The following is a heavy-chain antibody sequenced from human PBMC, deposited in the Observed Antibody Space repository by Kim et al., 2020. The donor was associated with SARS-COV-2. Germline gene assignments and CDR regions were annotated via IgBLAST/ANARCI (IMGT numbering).Heavy chain of an antibody. CDR1: GFTFSSYS. Sequence: GGSLRLSCAASGFTFSSYSMNWVRQAPGKGLEWVSSISSSSSYIYYADSVKGRFTISRDNAKNSLYLQVNSLRAEDTAVYYCARDRGSSTETNNDYWGQGTLVTVSS. V-gene: IGHV3-21*01. CDR3: ARDRGSSTETNNDY. J-gene: IGHJ4*02. D-gene: IGHD6-6*01. CDR2: ISSSSSYI.